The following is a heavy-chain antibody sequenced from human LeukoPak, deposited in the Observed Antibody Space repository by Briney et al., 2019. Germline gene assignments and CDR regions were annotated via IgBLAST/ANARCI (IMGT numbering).Heavy chain of an antibody. J-gene: IGHJ3*02. Sequence: GSGPTLVKPTQTLTLTCSLSGVSLSTSGVGVGWIRQPPGKALEWLALIYWDDDSRYSPSLKSRLTIAKDTSKNQVVLTLTNMDSVDTATYYCAHSQVFSYGSFHDAHDIWGLGMLVTVSS. D-gene: IGHD5-18*01. CDR2: IYWDDDS. CDR3: AHSQVFSYGSFHDAHDI. CDR1: GVSLSTSGVG. V-gene: IGHV2-5*02.